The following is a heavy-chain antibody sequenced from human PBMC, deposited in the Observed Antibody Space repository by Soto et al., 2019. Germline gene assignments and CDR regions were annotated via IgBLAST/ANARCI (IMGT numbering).Heavy chain of an antibody. D-gene: IGHD4-4*01. J-gene: IGHJ5*02. Sequence: QGQLVQSGAEVKKPGASVKVSCKASGYTFTDYDISWVRQAPGQGLEWMGWISVDNGNTKYVESPPXRXXMTTDTSSSTTYLEVRSLRSDDTAAYYCARTSVSNYNWFDPWGQGTLVAVSS. CDR2: ISVDNGNT. CDR1: GYTFTDYD. CDR3: ARTSVSNYNWFDP. V-gene: IGHV1-18*01.